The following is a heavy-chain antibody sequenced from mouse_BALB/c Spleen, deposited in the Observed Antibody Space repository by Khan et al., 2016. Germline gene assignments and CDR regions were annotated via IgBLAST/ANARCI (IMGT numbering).Heavy chain of an antibody. Sequence: QVQLVESGPGLVQPSQSLSITCTVSGFSLTSYGVHWVRQSPGKGLEWLGVIWSGGSTDYNAAFISSLSISKDNSKSQVFFKMNSLQANDTAIYYCANHPTLVWSSSAMDSWSQGASVTFSS. V-gene: IGHV2-2*02. CDR3: ANHPTLVWSSSAMDS. J-gene: IGHJ4*01. CDR1: GFSLTSYG. CDR2: IWSGGST. D-gene: IGHD2-10*02.